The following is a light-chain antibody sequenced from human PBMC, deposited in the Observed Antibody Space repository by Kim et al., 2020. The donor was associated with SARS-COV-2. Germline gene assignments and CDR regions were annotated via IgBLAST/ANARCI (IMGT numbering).Light chain of an antibody. CDR2: SST. CDR1: SSNIGINT. CDR3: AAWDDSLNVVV. J-gene: IGLJ2*01. Sequence: QSVLTQPPSASGTPGQRVTISCSGSSSNIGINTVNWYRQLPGTAPKLLIFSSTQRPSGVPDRFSGSKSTTSASLAISGLQSEDVADYYCAAWDDSLNVVVFGGGTQLAVL. V-gene: IGLV1-44*01.